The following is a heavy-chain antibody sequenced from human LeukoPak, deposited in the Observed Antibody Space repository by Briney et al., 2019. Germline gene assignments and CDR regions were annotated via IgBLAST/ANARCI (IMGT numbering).Heavy chain of an antibody. D-gene: IGHD1-26*01. Sequence: PGGSLRLSCAASGFTFSSYSMNWVRQAPGKGLEWVSSISSSSSYIYYADSVKGRFTISRDNAKNSLYLQMNSLRAEDTAVYYCARDRVGASTDDAFDIWGQGTMVTVSS. CDR3: ARDRVGASTDDAFDI. CDR1: GFTFSSYS. V-gene: IGHV3-21*01. CDR2: ISSSSSYI. J-gene: IGHJ3*02.